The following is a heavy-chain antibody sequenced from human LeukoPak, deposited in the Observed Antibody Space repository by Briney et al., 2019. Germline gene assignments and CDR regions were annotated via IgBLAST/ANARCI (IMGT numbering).Heavy chain of an antibody. CDR2: ISSSSSTI. J-gene: IGHJ4*02. CDR1: GFTFSSYS. D-gene: IGHD3-10*01. CDR3: ARDTSVLLWVGEIRKYDY. Sequence: PGGSLRLSCAASGFTFSSYSMNWVRQAPGKGLEWVSYISSSSSTIYYADSVKGRFTISRDNAKNSLYLQMNSLRAEDTAVYYCARDTSVLLWVGEIRKYDYWGQGTLVTVSS. V-gene: IGHV3-48*01.